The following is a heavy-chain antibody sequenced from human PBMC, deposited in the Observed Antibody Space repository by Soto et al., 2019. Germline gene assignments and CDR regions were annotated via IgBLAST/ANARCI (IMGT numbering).Heavy chain of an antibody. J-gene: IGHJ4*02. V-gene: IGHV3-7*03. Sequence: GGSLRLSCAASGFTFSSYWMSWVRQAPGKGLEWVARINQDGSEKYYVDSVKVRFTISRDNAKNSLYLQMNSLRAEDTAVYYCARDYPVGCYYDYWGQGTLVT. D-gene: IGHD2-2*03. CDR3: ARDYPVGCYYDY. CDR1: GFTFSSYW. CDR2: INQDGSEK.